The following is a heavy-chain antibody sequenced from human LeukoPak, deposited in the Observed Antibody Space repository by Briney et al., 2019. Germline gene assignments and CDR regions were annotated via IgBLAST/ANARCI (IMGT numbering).Heavy chain of an antibody. D-gene: IGHD4-17*01. J-gene: IGHJ4*02. V-gene: IGHV4-39*01. CDR2: NLYSVKS. Sequence: SETLSLTCTVSGGSISSYYWGWIRQPPGKGLEWIASNLYSVKSYYNPSFNSRVSISVDTSSNRLSLRLTSVNAADTAVYYCARLRDARWLLEYWGQGTLVTVSS. CDR3: ARLRDARWLLEY. CDR1: GGSISSYY.